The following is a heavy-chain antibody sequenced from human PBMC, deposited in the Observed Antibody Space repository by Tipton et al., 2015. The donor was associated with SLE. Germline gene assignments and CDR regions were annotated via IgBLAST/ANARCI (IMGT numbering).Heavy chain of an antibody. CDR1: GFTFSSYG. CDR2: IWYDGSNK. D-gene: IGHD3-22*01. Sequence: SLRLSCAASGFTFSSYGMHWVRQAPGKGLEWVAVIWYDGSNKYYADSVKGRFTISRDNSKNTLYLQMNSLRAEDTAVYYCAKGANYYDSSGYPYYFDYWGHGTLVTVSS. V-gene: IGHV3-30*18. CDR3: AKGANYYDSSGYPYYFDY. J-gene: IGHJ4*01.